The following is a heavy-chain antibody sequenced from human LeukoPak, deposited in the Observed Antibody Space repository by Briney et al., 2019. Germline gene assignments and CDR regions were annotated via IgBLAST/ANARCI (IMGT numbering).Heavy chain of an antibody. D-gene: IGHD3-22*01. CDR2: IKQDGSEK. CDR3: ARDYATYDSSGYYDY. J-gene: IGHJ4*02. Sequence: AGGPLRLSCAASGFTFSSYWMSWFRQAPGKGLEWVANIKQDGSEKYYVDSVKGRFTISRDNAKNSLYLQMNSLRAEDTAVYYCARDYATYDSSGYYDYWGQGTLVTVSS. V-gene: IGHV3-7*01. CDR1: GFTFSSYW.